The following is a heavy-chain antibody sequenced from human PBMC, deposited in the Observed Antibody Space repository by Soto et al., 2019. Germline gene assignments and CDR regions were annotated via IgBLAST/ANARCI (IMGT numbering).Heavy chain of an antibody. V-gene: IGHV3-23*01. D-gene: IGHD1-7*01. J-gene: IGHJ4*02. CDR2: ISGSGGST. CDR1: GFTFSSYA. Sequence: GGSLRLSCAASGFTFSSYAMSWVRQAPGKGLEWVSAISGSGGSTYYADSVKGRFTISRDNSKNTLYLQMNSLRAEDTAVYYCAKIPHARYNWNYATYWGQGTLVTRLL. CDR3: AKIPHARYNWNYATY.